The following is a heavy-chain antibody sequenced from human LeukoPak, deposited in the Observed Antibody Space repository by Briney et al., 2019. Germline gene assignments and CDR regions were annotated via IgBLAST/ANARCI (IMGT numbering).Heavy chain of an antibody. D-gene: IGHD2-21*02. Sequence: VASVKVSCKASGYTFTGYYMHWVRQAPGQGLEWVGWINPNSGGTNYAQKFQGWVTMTRDTSISTAYMELSRLRSDDTAVYYCARDGGSTGWGLYYYYGMDVWGQGTTVTVSS. CDR3: ARDGGSTGWGLYYYYGMDV. CDR1: GYTFTGYY. V-gene: IGHV1-2*04. J-gene: IGHJ6*02. CDR2: INPNSGGT.